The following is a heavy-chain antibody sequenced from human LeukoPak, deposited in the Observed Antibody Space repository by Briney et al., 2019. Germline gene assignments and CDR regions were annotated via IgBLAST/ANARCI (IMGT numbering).Heavy chain of an antibody. CDR1: GGTFSSYA. CDR2: IIPIFGTA. CDR3: ARLGQAMVRGVIITSSPNWFDP. J-gene: IGHJ5*02. V-gene: IGHV1-69*06. Sequence: SVKVSCKASGGTFSSYAISWVRQAPGQGLEWMGGIIPIFGTANYAQKFQGRVTITADKSTSTAYMELSSLRSEDTAVYYCARLGQAMVRGVIITSSPNWFDPWGQGTLVTVSS. D-gene: IGHD3-10*01.